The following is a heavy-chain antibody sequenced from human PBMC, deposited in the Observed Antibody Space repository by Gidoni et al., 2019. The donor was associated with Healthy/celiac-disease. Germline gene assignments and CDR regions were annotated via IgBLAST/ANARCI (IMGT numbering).Heavy chain of an antibody. CDR2: INHSGST. D-gene: IGHD2-2*01. CDR3: ARGGVVVPAAMKGRFDP. J-gene: IGHJ5*02. V-gene: IGHV4-34*01. CDR1: GGSFSGYY. Sequence: QVQLQQWGAGLLKPSETLSLTCAVYGGSFSGYYWSWIRQPPGKGLEWIGEINHSGSTNYNPSLKSRVTISVDTSKNQFSLKLSSVTAADTAVYYCARGGVVVPAAMKGRFDPWGQGTLVTVSS.